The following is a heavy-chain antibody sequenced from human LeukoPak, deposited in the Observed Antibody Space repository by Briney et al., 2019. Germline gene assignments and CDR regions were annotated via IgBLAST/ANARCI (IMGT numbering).Heavy chain of an antibody. CDR2: INPNSGGT. Sequence: ASVKVSCKASGYTLTGYYIHWVRQAPGQGLEWMGWINPNSGGTNYAQKFQDRATMTRDTSISTAYMELSRLRSDDAAVYYCARDLSYYGSGISYFDFWGQGTLVTVSS. D-gene: IGHD3-10*01. V-gene: IGHV1-2*02. CDR1: GYTLTGYY. CDR3: ARDLSYYGSGISYFDF. J-gene: IGHJ4*02.